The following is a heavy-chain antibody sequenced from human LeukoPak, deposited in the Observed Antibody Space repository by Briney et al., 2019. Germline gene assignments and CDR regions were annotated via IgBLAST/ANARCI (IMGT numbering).Heavy chain of an antibody. Sequence: GGSLRLSCAASGFTFDDYAMHWVRQAPGKGLEWVSLISGDGGSTYYADSVKGRFTISRDNSKNSLYLQMNSLRTEDTAWYYCAKDKFTALWFGELFTWGQGTLVTVSS. CDR2: ISGDGGST. CDR1: GFTFDDYA. J-gene: IGHJ4*02. D-gene: IGHD3-10*01. V-gene: IGHV3-43*02. CDR3: AKDKFTALWFGELFT.